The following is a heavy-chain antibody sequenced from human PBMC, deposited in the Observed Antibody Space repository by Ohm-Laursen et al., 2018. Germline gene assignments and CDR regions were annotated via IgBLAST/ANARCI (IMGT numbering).Heavy chain of an antibody. D-gene: IGHD2-2*01. CDR2: IGASGSGDDT. CDR3: AKGRSEVVSAALNY. V-gene: IGHV3-23*01. J-gene: IGHJ4*02. Sequence: SLRLSCAASGFTLTNSGMSWVRQAPGKGLEWVSAIGASGSGDDTYYTDSVKGRFTVSRDISNNTVYLHMDSLGAEDTAVYYCAKGRSEVVSAALNYRGQGTLVTVSS. CDR1: GFTLTNSG.